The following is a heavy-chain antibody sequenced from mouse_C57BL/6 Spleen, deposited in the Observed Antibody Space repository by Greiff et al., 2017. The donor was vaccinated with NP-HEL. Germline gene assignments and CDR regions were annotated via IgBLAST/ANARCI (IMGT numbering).Heavy chain of an antibody. J-gene: IGHJ1*03. CDR3: AMGITTVVAHWYFDV. D-gene: IGHD1-1*01. CDR1: GYTFTSYW. Sequence: VQLQQPGAELVKPGASVKVSCKASGYTFTSYWMHWVKQRPGQGLEWIGRIHPSDSDTNYNQKFKGKATLTVDKSSSTAYMQLSSLTSEDSAVYYCAMGITTVVAHWYFDVWGTGTTVTVSS. V-gene: IGHV1-74*01. CDR2: IHPSDSDT.